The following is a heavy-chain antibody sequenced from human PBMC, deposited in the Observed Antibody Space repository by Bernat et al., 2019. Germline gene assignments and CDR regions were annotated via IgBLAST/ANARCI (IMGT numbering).Heavy chain of an antibody. V-gene: IGHV3-30-3*01. CDR3: AGGTVMATFDY. CDR1: GFTFSSYA. Sequence: QVQLVESGGGVVQPGRSLRLSCAASGFTFSSYAMHWVRQAPGKGLEWVAVISYDVSNKYYADSVKGGFTISKDNSKNPLYLQMNSLRAEDTAVYYCAGGTVMATFDYWGQGTLVTVSS. CDR2: ISYDVSNK. J-gene: IGHJ4*02. D-gene: IGHD5-24*01.